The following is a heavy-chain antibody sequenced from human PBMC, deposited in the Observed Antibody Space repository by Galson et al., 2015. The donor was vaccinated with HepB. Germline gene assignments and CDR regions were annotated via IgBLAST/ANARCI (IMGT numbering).Heavy chain of an antibody. CDR2: INTNTGNP. CDR1: GYTFTSYA. J-gene: IGHJ6*02. D-gene: IGHD5-12*01. Sequence: SVKVSCKASGYTFTSYAMNWVRQAPGQGLEWMGWINTNTGNPTYAQGFTGRFVFSLDTSVSTAYLQINSLKAEDTAVYYCARAVSSGYDPTLYYYYYGMDVWGQGTTVTVSS. V-gene: IGHV7-4-1*02. CDR3: ARAVSSGYDPTLYYYYYGMDV.